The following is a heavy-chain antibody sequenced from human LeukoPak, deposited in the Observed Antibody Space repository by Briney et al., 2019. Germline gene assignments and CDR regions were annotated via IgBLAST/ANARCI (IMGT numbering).Heavy chain of an antibody. CDR3: ARAFENTTAVTFYFDY. CDR2: ISNDGSVE. V-gene: IGHV3-30*04. CDR1: GFTFSNYA. D-gene: IGHD6-25*01. J-gene: IGHJ4*02. Sequence: GGSLRLSCAASGFTFSNYAIHWVRQAPGKGLEWVAVISNDGSVEYHADSVEGRVTISRDDSKNTVSLQMSSLRAEDTAIYYCARAFENTTAVTFYFDYWGQGALVTVSS.